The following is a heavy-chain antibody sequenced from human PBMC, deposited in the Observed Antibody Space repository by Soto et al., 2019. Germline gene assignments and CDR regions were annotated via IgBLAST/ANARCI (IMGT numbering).Heavy chain of an antibody. J-gene: IGHJ6*02. Sequence: GGSLRLSCAASGFTFDDYTMHWVRQAPGKGLEWVSLISWDGGSTYYADSVKGRFTISRDNSKNYLYLQMNSLRNEDTALYYCAKDPWEVYGSGSNRRVYYYGMDVWGQGTTVTVSS. CDR3: AKDPWEVYGSGSNRRVYYYGMDV. V-gene: IGHV3-43*01. D-gene: IGHD3-10*01. CDR2: ISWDGGST. CDR1: GFTFDDYT.